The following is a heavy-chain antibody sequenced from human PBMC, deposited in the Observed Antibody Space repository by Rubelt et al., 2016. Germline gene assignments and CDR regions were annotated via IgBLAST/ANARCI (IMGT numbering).Heavy chain of an antibody. CDR1: GGSISSSSYY. J-gene: IGHJ4*02. Sequence: QLQLQESGPGLVKPSETLSLTCTVSGGSISSSSYYWGWIRQPPGKGLEWIGSIYYSGSTYYNPSLKSRVTISVEPSKNQVSLNLSSVTAADTAVYYCARDPRAGTTSFDYWGQGTLVTVSS. V-gene: IGHV4-39*07. D-gene: IGHD1-7*01. CDR2: IYYSGST. CDR3: ARDPRAGTTSFDY.